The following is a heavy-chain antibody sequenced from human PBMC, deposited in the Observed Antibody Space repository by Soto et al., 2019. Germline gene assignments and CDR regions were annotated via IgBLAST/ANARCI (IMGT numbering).Heavy chain of an antibody. CDR1: GGSISSSSYY. V-gene: IGHV4-39*01. Sequence: SETLSLTCTVSGGSISSSSYYWGWIRQPPGKGLEWIGSIYYSGSTYYNPSLKSRVTISVDTSKNQFSLKLSSVTAADTAVYYCARGHGQLVLIWFDPWGQGTLVTVSS. J-gene: IGHJ5*02. D-gene: IGHD6-13*01. CDR2: IYYSGST. CDR3: ARGHGQLVLIWFDP.